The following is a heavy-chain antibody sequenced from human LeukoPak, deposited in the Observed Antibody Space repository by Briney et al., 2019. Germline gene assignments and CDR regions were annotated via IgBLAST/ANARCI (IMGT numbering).Heavy chain of an antibody. J-gene: IGHJ4*02. CDR1: GFTFSSYS. Sequence: GGSLRLSCAASGFTFSSYSMNWVRQAPGKGLEWVSSISSSSSYIYYADSVKGRFTISRDNAKNSLYLQMNSLRAEDTAVYYCARDRYYYDSSGYFGATDYWGQGTLVTVFS. CDR2: ISSSSSYI. V-gene: IGHV3-21*01. CDR3: ARDRYYYDSSGYFGATDY. D-gene: IGHD3-22*01.